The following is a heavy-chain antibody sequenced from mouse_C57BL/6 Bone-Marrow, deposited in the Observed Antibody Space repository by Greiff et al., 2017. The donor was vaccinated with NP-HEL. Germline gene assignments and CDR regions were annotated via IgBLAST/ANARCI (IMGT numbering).Heavy chain of an antibody. CDR2: ISNGGGST. V-gene: IGHV5-12*01. CDR3: ARALRLNYFDY. J-gene: IGHJ2*01. Sequence: EVKVVESGGGLVQPGGSLKLSCAASGFTFSDYYMYWVRQTPEKRLEWVAYISNGGGSTYYPDTVKGRFTISRDNAKNTLYLQMSRLKSEDTAMYYCARALRLNYFDYWGKGTTLTVSS. D-gene: IGHD1-1*01. CDR1: GFTFSDYY.